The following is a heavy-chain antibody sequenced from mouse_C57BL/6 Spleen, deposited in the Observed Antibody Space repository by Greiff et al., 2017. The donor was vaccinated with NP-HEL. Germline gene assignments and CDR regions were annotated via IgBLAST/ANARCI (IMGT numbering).Heavy chain of an antibody. Sequence: EVKLMESGGGLVKPGGSLKLSCAASGFTFSDYGMHWVRQAPEKGLEWVAYISSGSSTIYYADTVKGRFTISRDNAKNTLFLQMTSLRSEDTAMYYCAIPLLPWYCDVWGTGTTVTVSS. CDR3: AIPLLPWYCDV. CDR1: GFTFSDYG. V-gene: IGHV5-17*01. CDR2: ISSGSSTI. D-gene: IGHD1-1*01. J-gene: IGHJ1*03.